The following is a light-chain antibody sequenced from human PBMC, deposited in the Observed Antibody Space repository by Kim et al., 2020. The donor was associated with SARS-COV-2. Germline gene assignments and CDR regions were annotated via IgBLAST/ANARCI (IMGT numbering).Light chain of an antibody. Sequence: EIVMTQSPATLSVSPGERATLSCRASQSVRTHLAWYQQKPGQAPRLLIYDASTRATGIPARFSGSGSETEFTLTISSLQSEDFAIYYCQEYNGWPPYTFGQGTKL. CDR1: QSVRTH. CDR3: QEYNGWPPYT. J-gene: IGKJ2*01. CDR2: DAS. V-gene: IGKV3-15*01.